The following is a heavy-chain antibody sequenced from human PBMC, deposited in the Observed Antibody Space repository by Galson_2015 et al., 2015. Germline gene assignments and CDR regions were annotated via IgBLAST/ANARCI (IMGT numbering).Heavy chain of an antibody. Sequence: SLRLSCAASGFTVSSNYMSWVRQAPGKGLEWVSVIYSGGSTYYADSVKGRFTISRDNSKNTLYLQMNSLRAEDTAVYYCARALFFAYSNYGYYFDYWGQGTLVTVSS. CDR3: ARALFFAYSNYGYYFDY. V-gene: IGHV3-53*01. CDR1: GFTVSSNY. J-gene: IGHJ4*02. CDR2: IYSGGST. D-gene: IGHD4-11*01.